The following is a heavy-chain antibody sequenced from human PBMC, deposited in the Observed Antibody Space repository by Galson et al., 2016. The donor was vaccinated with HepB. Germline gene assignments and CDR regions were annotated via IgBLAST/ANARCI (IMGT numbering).Heavy chain of an antibody. CDR3: ARALPYTVVPDY. CDR2: ISYDGSNK. V-gene: IGHV3-30*03. Sequence: SLRLSCAASGFTFSSYGMHWVRQAPGKGLEWVAVISYDGSNKYYADSVKGRFTISRDNSKNTLYLQMNSLRAEDTAVYYCARALPYTVVPDYWGQGTLVTVST. CDR1: GFTFSSYG. J-gene: IGHJ4*02. D-gene: IGHD2-2*02.